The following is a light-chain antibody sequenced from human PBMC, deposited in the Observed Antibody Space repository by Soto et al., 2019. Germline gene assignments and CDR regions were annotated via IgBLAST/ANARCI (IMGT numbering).Light chain of an antibody. CDR1: KSIDGY. Sequence: EIVLTQSPATLSLSPGERATLSCRASKSIDGYVAWFQQKPGQPPRLLIYDVSNRAIGVPARFSGSGSGTDYTLTINSLEREDFAVYYCQQRRGWPLTFGGGTKVEI. CDR3: QQRRGWPLT. CDR2: DVS. V-gene: IGKV3-11*01. J-gene: IGKJ4*01.